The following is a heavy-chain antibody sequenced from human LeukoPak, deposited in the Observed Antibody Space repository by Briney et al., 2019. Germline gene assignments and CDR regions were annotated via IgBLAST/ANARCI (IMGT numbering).Heavy chain of an antibody. CDR1: GFSFSSCA. CDR2: VSDDGNSR. D-gene: IGHD5-18*01. J-gene: IGHJ4*02. CDR3: VKEGEGHSYAPKTGPPT. Sequence: PGGSLRLSCAASGFSFSSCAMCWVRQAPGKGPQWVSGVSDDGNSRYYADSLKGRFTISRDNSANTVYLQMNNLADEDTAVYYCVKEGEGHSYAPKTGPPTRGQGTLVTVSS. V-gene: IGHV3-23*01.